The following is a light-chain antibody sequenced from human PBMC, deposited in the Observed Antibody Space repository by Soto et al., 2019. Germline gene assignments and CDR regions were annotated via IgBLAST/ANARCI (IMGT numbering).Light chain of an antibody. J-gene: IGKJ5*01. V-gene: IGKV1-12*01. Sequence: DVQMTQSPPSASASVGDRVTITCRASQDVCKWLAWYQQKPGKAPKLLIYAAYSLQSGVPSRFSGSGSGTDFTLTISSLQPEDFAVYYCQQRNDWRRGTFGQGTRLEIK. CDR2: AAY. CDR3: QQRNDWRRGT. CDR1: QDVCKW.